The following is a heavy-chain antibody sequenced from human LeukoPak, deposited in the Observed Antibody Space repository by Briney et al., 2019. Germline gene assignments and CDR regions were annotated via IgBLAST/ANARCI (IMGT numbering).Heavy chain of an antibody. CDR2: INAGNGNT. CDR3: ARDTYYDFWSGYRVGGGPFDY. CDR1: GYTFTSYA. D-gene: IGHD3-3*01. Sequence: ASVKVSCKASGYTFTSYAMHWVRQAPGRRLEWMGWINAGNGNTKYSQKFQGRVTITRDTSASTAYMELSSLRSEDTAVYYCARDTYYDFWSGYRVGGGPFDYWGQGTLVTVSS. V-gene: IGHV1-3*01. J-gene: IGHJ4*02.